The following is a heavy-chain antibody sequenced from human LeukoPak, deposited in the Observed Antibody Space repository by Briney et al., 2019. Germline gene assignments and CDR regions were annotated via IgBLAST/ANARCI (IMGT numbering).Heavy chain of an antibody. J-gene: IGHJ5*02. CDR2: IDPKNGNR. D-gene: IGHD2-15*01. CDR1: GYTFINND. V-gene: IGHV1-8*01. Sequence: EASVKVSCKASGYTFINNDINWVRQAPGQGLEWMAWIDPKNGNRGYAQNFQGRVTMTTDISINTAYLELSSLRSEDTAVYYCARSHTQKEFCGGGRCYPTVWWFDPWGLGTLVTVSS. CDR3: ARSHTQKEFCGGGRCYPTVWWFDP.